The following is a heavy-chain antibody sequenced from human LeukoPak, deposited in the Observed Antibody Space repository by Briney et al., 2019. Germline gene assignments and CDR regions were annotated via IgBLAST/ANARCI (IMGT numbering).Heavy chain of an antibody. D-gene: IGHD2-2*01. CDR3: ARNPPYCTSTDCYHDY. Sequence: GASVKVSCKASGYTFTIYYMHWVRQAPGQGIEWMGWINPNSGATTYAQKFQGRVTMTRDTSISTAYMELSGLTSDDTGVYYCARNPPYCTSTDCYHDYWGQGTLVTVSS. V-gene: IGHV1-2*02. CDR2: INPNSGAT. CDR1: GYTFTIYY. J-gene: IGHJ4*02.